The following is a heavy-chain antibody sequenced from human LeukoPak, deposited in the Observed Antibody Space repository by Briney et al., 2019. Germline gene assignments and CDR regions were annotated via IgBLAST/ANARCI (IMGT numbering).Heavy chain of an antibody. J-gene: IGHJ4*02. CDR2: ISAYNVNT. CDR1: GYTFTSYG. V-gene: IGHV1-18*01. Sequence: ASVKVSCKASGYTFTSYGISWVRQAPGQGLEWMGWISAYNVNTNYAQKLQGRVTMTTDTSTSTAYMELRSLRSDDTAVYYCARDSEKANWGKMFDYWGQGTLVTVSS. CDR3: ARDSEKANWGKMFDY. D-gene: IGHD7-27*01.